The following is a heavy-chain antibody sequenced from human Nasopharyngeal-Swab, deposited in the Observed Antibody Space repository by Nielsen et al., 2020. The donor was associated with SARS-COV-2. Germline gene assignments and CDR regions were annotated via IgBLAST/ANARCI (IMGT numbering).Heavy chain of an antibody. CDR2: IFSGGSST. V-gene: IGHV3-23*03. Sequence: GGSLRLSCAASGFTFSSYAMSWVRQAPGRGLEWVSVIFSGGSSTYYADSVKGRFTISRDNSKNTLYLQMNSLRAEDTAVYYCANTGVAGTPGGFDYWGQGTLVTVSS. D-gene: IGHD6-19*01. CDR1: GFTFSSYA. J-gene: IGHJ4*02. CDR3: ANTGVAGTPGGFDY.